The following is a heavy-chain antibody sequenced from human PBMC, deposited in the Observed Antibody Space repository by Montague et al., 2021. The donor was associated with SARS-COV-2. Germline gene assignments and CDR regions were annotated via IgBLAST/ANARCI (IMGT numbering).Heavy chain of an antibody. CDR2: ISDSGST. J-gene: IGHJ4*02. CDR3: ARHDSATLPAVY. CDR1: GGSISSFY. D-gene: IGHD2-15*01. V-gene: IGHV4-59*08. Sequence: SETLSLTCTVSGGSISSFYWSWFRQPPGKGLEWIGYISDSGSTNYNPSLTGRVTMSVDTSKNQFPLKVNSVTAADTAVYYCARHDSATLPAVYWGQGTLVTVSS.